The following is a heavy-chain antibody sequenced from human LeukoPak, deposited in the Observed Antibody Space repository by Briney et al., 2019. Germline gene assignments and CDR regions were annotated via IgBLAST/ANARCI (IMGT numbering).Heavy chain of an antibody. CDR3: AKDYPTVTTILGPDYYGMDV. CDR1: GFTFSSYA. Sequence: GGSLRLSCAASGFTFSSYAMSWVRQAPGKGLEWVSAISGSGGSTYYADSVKGRFTISRDNSKNTLYLQMNSLRAEDTAVYYCAKDYPTVTTILGPDYYGMDVWGQGTTVTVSS. CDR2: ISGSGGST. J-gene: IGHJ6*02. V-gene: IGHV3-23*01. D-gene: IGHD4-17*01.